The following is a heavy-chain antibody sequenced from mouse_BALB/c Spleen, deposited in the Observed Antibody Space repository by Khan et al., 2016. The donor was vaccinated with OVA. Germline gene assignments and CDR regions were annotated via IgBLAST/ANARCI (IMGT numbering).Heavy chain of an antibody. Sequence: EVQLVESGAELGRPGSSVKLSCKTSGSTFTSYGIKWVKQRPGQGLEWIGYIYPGNGYTEYNERFQGKAILTSDTSSSTAYMQLRSLTSEDSAMSFCTTAYYRYYFDYWGQGTILTVSS. D-gene: IGHD2-14*01. CDR1: GSTFTSYG. CDR2: IYPGNGYT. J-gene: IGHJ2*01. V-gene: IGHV1S134*01. CDR3: TTAYYRYYFDY.